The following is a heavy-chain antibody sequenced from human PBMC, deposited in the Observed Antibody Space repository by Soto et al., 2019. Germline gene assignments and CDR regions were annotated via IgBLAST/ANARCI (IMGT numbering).Heavy chain of an antibody. D-gene: IGHD3-16*01. J-gene: IGHJ4*02. Sequence: GESLKISCKGSGYSFTSYWIGWARQMPGKGLEWMGIINPADSDIKYSPSFQGQVTISADKSIGTAYLQWSSLKASDTAMYYCARHQRDDASRKIDCWGQGTLVTVSS. CDR3: ARHQRDDASRKIDC. CDR2: INPADSDI. V-gene: IGHV5-51*01. CDR1: GYSFTSYW.